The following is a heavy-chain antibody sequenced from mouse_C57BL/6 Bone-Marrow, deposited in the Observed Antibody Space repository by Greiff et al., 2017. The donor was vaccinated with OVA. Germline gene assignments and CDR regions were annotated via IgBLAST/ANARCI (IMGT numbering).Heavy chain of an antibody. Sequence: QVHVKQSGPELVKPGASVKLSCKASGYTFTSYDINWVKQRPGQGLEWIGWIYPRDGSTKYNEKFKGKATLTVDTSSSTAYMELHSLTSEDSAVYFCARPYYDYDGYYAMDYWGQGTSVTVSS. CDR2: IYPRDGST. CDR1: GYTFTSYD. J-gene: IGHJ4*01. V-gene: IGHV1-85*01. D-gene: IGHD2-4*01. CDR3: ARPYYDYDGYYAMDY.